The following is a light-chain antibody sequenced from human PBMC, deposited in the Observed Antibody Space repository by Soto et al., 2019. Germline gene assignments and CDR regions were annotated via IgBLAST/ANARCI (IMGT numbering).Light chain of an antibody. J-gene: IGKJ1*01. CDR2: DAS. CDR3: QQYNNWPPWT. CDR1: QSIRTD. V-gene: IGKV3D-15*01. Sequence: EIVLTQSPGTLSLSPGERAILSYRASQSIRTDLAWYQQKSGQGPRLLIYDASTRATGIPARFSGSGSGTEFTLTISSLQSEDFAVYYCQQYNNWPPWTFGQGTKVDIK.